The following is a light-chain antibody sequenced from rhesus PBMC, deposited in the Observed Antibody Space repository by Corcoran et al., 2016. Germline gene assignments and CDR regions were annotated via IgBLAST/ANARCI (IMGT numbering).Light chain of an antibody. CDR1: QGITND. V-gene: IGKV1-25*01. Sequence: DIQMTQSPSSLSASVGDRVTITCRASQGITNDLAWYQQKPGETPKLLIYEASSLQSGIPSRFSGSGTGTDFTPTISSLQPEDFATYYCQHYYSTPWTFGQGTKVEIK. CDR3: QHYYSTPWT. CDR2: EAS. J-gene: IGKJ1*01.